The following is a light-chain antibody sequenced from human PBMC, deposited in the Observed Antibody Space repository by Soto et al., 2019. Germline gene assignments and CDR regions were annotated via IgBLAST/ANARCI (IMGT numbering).Light chain of an antibody. CDR1: QSVSSN. CDR2: GAS. Sequence: EIVMTQSPATLSVSPGERATLFCRASQSVSSNLAWYQQKPGQAPRLLIYGASSRATGIPDRFSGSGSGTDFTLTISRLEPEDFAVYYCQQYGSSPGTFGQGTKVDIK. CDR3: QQYGSSPGT. J-gene: IGKJ1*01. V-gene: IGKV3-20*01.